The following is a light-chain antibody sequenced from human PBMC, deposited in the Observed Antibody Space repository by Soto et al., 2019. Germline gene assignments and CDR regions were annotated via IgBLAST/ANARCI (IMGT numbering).Light chain of an antibody. V-gene: IGKV3-11*01. CDR3: QQRSNWPA. CDR1: QGIRNY. CDR2: DAS. Sequence: EVVLTQSPATLSLSPGERATLSCRASQGIRNYLAWYQQKVGQAPRLLIYDASNRAPGIPARFSGSGSGTDFTLTISSLEPDDFAVYFCQQRSNWPAFGQGTKVEIK. J-gene: IGKJ1*01.